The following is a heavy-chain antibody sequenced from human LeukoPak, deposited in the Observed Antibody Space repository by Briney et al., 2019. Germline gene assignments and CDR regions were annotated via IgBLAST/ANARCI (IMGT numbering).Heavy chain of an antibody. V-gene: IGHV3-30*04. J-gene: IGHJ3*02. D-gene: IGHD3-22*01. CDR3: ARESVGRITMIVNLVRGAFDI. Sequence: PGGSLRLSCAASGFTFSSYAMHWVRQDPGKGLEWVAVISYDGSNKYYADSVKGRFTISRDNSKNTLYLQMNSLRAEDTAVYYCARESVGRITMIVNLVRGAFDIWGQGTMVTVSS. CDR2: ISYDGSNK. CDR1: GFTFSSYA.